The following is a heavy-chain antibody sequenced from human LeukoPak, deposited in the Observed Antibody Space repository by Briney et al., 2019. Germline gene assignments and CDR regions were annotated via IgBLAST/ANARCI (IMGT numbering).Heavy chain of an antibody. CDR1: GYSFTSYW. CDR3: ARHVGSSGWYV. CDR2: INPSDSDT. Sequence: GESLQISCKATGYSFTSYWLGWAGQMPGKGLEWMGIINPSDSDTRYSAPFQGQVTISVDKSNSIAYLQWSSLKASDTAMYYCARHVGSSGWYVWGQGTLVTVSP. J-gene: IGHJ4*02. V-gene: IGHV5-51*01. D-gene: IGHD6-19*01.